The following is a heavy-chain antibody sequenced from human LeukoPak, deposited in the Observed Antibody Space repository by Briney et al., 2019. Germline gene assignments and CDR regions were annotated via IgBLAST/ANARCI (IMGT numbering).Heavy chain of an antibody. D-gene: IGHD3-3*01. J-gene: IGHJ4*02. CDR1: GYTFTDYY. Sequence: VASVKVSCKTSGYTFTDYYIHWVRQAPGQGLEWMGWINPNSAETNSAQKFQGRVTMTRDTSISTAYMELSRLGSDDTAVYYCARDGASGYLADYWGQGTLVTVSS. V-gene: IGHV1-2*02. CDR2: INPNSAET. CDR3: ARDGASGYLADY.